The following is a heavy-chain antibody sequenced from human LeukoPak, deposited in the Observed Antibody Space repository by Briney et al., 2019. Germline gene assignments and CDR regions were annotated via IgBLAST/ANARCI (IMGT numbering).Heavy chain of an antibody. D-gene: IGHD1-26*01. V-gene: IGHV4-34*01. Sequence: SETLSLTCAVYGGSFSGYYWSWIRQPPGKGLEWIGEINHSGSTNYNPSLKSRVTISVDTSQNQCSLKLSSVTAADTAVYYCARPVGAGDAFDIWGQGTMVTVSS. CDR3: ARPVGAGDAFDI. J-gene: IGHJ3*02. CDR1: GGSFSGYY. CDR2: INHSGST.